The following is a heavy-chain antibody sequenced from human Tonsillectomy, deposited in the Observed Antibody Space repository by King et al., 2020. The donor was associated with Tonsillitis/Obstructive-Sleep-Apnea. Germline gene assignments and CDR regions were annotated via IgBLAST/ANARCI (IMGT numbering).Heavy chain of an antibody. CDR1: GGSISSSSYY. CDR2: IYYSGST. D-gene: IGHD2-2*01. J-gene: IGHJ4*02. Sequence: QLQESGPGLVKPSETLSLTCTVSGGSISSSSYYWGWIRQPPGKGLEWIGSIYYSGSTYYNPSLKSRVTISVDTSKNQFSLKLSSVTAADTAVYYCARVRGISSTSPLDYWGQGTLVTVSS. CDR3: ARVRGISSTSPLDY. V-gene: IGHV4-39*01.